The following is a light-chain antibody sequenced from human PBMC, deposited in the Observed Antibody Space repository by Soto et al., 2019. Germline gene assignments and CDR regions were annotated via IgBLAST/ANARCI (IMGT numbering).Light chain of an antibody. J-gene: IGLJ3*02. CDR3: CSYAGTSTWV. CDR2: EVT. V-gene: IGLV2-23*02. CDR1: SSDVGSYNL. Sequence: QSALTQPASVSGSPGPSITISCTGTSSDVGSYNLVSWYQQHPGKAPKLMIYEVTKRPSGVSNRFSGSKSGNTASLTISGLQAEDEADYYCCSYAGTSTWVLGGGTKVTVL.